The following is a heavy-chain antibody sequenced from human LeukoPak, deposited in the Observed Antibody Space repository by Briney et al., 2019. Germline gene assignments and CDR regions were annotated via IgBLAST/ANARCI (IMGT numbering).Heavy chain of an antibody. J-gene: IGHJ4*02. D-gene: IGHD2-2*01. V-gene: IGHV3-9*01. CDR1: GFTFDDYA. Sequence: GGSLRLSCAASGFTFDDYAMHWARQAPGKGLEWVSGISWNSGSIGYADSVKGRFTISRDNAKNSLYLQMNSLRAEDTALYYCAKGADIVVVPAACDYWGQGTLVTVSS. CDR2: ISWNSGSI. CDR3: AKGADIVVVPAACDY.